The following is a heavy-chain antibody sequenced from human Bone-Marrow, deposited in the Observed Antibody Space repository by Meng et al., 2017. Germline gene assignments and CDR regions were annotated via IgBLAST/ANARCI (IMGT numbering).Heavy chain of an antibody. CDR2: TYYRSKWYN. CDR1: GDSVSSNSAA. Sequence: QVHVPHSGSGLVNPSRTLSLTGAISGDSVSSNSAAWNWIRQSPSRGLEWLGRTYYRSKWYNDYAVSVKSRITINPDTSKNQFSLQLNSVTPEDTAVYYCARDSIQLWSRDLFDYWGQGTLVTVSS. D-gene: IGHD5-18*01. CDR3: ARDSIQLWSRDLFDY. J-gene: IGHJ4*02. V-gene: IGHV6-1*01.